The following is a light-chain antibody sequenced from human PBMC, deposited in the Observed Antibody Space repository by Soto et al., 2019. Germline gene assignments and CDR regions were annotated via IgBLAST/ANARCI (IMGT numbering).Light chain of an antibody. CDR3: QQSGT. Sequence: DIQMTQSPSSLSASVGDRVTITYRASQSISSYLNWYQQKPGKAPKLLIYAASSLQSGVPSRFSGSGSGTDFTLTISSLQPEDFATYYCQQSGTFGQGTKVDI. J-gene: IGKJ1*01. CDR2: AAS. CDR1: QSISSY. V-gene: IGKV1-39*01.